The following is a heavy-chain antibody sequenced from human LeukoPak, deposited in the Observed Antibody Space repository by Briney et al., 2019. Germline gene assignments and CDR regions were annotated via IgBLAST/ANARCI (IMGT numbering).Heavy chain of an antibody. Sequence: PSETLSLTCAVYGGSFSGYYWSWIRQPPGKGLEWIGEINHSGSTNYNPSLKSRVTISVDTSKDQFSLKLSFVTAADTAVYYCARGFICWSGGSCYEEWGQGTLVTVSS. D-gene: IGHD2-15*01. CDR3: ARGFICWSGGSCYEE. J-gene: IGHJ4*02. CDR1: GGSFSGYY. CDR2: INHSGST. V-gene: IGHV4-34*01.